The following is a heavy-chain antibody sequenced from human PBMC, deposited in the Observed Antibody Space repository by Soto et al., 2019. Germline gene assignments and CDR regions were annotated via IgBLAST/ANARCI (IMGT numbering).Heavy chain of an antibody. J-gene: IGHJ4*02. CDR2: ITGSGGDT. CDR3: AKGSASSRPYFFDY. V-gene: IGHV3-23*01. D-gene: IGHD2-2*01. Sequence: GGSLRLSCAASGFTFSSYAMSWVRQAPGKGLEWVSAITGSGGDTHHADSVKGRFTISRDNAKNTLYLQMSSLRAEDTAVYYCAKGSASSRPYFFDYWGQGTLVTVSS. CDR1: GFTFSSYA.